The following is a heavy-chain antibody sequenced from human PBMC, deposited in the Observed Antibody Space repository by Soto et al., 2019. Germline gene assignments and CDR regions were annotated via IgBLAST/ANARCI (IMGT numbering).Heavy chain of an antibody. Sequence: QVQMVESGGGVVQPGGSLRLSCAVSESIFRGYGMHWVRQAPGKGLEWVAIIRFDGSNIHYADYVMGRFTISRDNSKNMLYLERNNLRVEDTAVYYCARDGVGVTTFWGFLDYWGQGTLVTVSA. CDR2: IRFDGSNI. CDR3: ARDGVGVTTFWGFLDY. CDR1: ESIFRGYG. V-gene: IGHV3-33*01. D-gene: IGHD3-10*02. J-gene: IGHJ4*02.